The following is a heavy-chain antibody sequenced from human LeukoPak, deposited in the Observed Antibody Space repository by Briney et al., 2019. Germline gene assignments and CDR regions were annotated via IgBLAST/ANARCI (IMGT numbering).Heavy chain of an antibody. CDR2: ISGNGGST. Sequence: GGSLRLSCAASGFTFSSYGMHWVRQAPGKGLEYVSAISGNGGSTYYANSVKGRFTISRDNSKSTLYLQMGSLRAEDMAVYHCARCTTSNCYFFDCWGQGTLVTVSS. D-gene: IGHD2/OR15-2a*01. CDR3: ARCTTSNCYFFDC. J-gene: IGHJ4*02. CDR1: GFTFSSYG. V-gene: IGHV3-64*01.